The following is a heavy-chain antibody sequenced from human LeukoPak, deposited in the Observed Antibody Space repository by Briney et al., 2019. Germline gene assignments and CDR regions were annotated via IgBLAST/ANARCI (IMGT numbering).Heavy chain of an antibody. Sequence: SVKVSCKASGGTFSSYAISWVRQAPGQGLEWMGRIIPILGIANYAQKFQGRVTITADKSTSTAYMELSSLRSEDTAVYYCARETRRASYDFWSGPGDWGQGTLVTVSS. D-gene: IGHD3-3*01. CDR1: GGTFSSYA. V-gene: IGHV1-69*04. J-gene: IGHJ4*02. CDR2: IIPILGIA. CDR3: ARETRRASYDFWSGPGD.